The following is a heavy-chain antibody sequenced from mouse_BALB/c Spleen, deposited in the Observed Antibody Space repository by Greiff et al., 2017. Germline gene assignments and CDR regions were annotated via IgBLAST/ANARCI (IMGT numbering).Heavy chain of an antibody. CDR1: GYTFSSYG. Sequence: EVQLVQSGAGLVQPGGSLKLSCAASGYTFSSYGMSWVRQTPDKRLELVATINSNGGSTYYTDSVKGRFTISRDNAKNTLYLQMSSSESEDTDFYYCAGDSYHDFDYWGQGTTLTVSS. V-gene: IGHV5-6-3*01. CDR2: INSNGGST. J-gene: IGHJ2*01. D-gene: IGHD2-12*01. CDR3: AGDSYHDFDY.